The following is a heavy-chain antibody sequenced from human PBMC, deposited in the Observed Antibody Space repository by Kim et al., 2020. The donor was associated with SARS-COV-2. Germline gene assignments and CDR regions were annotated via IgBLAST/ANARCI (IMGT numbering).Heavy chain of an antibody. Sequence: SETLSLTCTVSGYSISSGYYWGWIRQPPGKGLEWIGSIYHSGSTYYNPSLKSRVTISVDTSKNQFSLKLSSVTAADTAVYYCARNDWSNGMDVWGQGTTV. D-gene: IGHD2-21*01. V-gene: IGHV4-38-2*02. CDR2: IYHSGST. J-gene: IGHJ6*02. CDR3: ARNDWSNGMDV. CDR1: GYSISSGYY.